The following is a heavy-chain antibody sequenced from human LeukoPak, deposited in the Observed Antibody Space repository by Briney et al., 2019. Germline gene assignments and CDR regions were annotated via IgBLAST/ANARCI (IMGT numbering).Heavy chain of an antibody. Sequence: SGGSLRLSCAASGFTFSSYAMSWVRQAPGKGLEWVSAISGSGGSTYYADSVKGRFTISRDNSKNTLYLQMNSLRAEDTVVYYCAKDRLSRLGDYDFWSGYYHAFDYWGQGTLVTVAS. CDR1: GFTFSSYA. CDR2: ISGSGGST. CDR3: AKDRLSRLGDYDFWSGYYHAFDY. J-gene: IGHJ4*02. D-gene: IGHD3-3*01. V-gene: IGHV3-23*01.